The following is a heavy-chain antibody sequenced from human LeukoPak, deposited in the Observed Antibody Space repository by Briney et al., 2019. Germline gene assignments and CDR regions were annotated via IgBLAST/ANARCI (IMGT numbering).Heavy chain of an antibody. CDR3: ATDHTGGKSSSLFDY. V-gene: IGHV1-2*06. Sequence: ASVKVSCKASGYTFTGCYMHWVRQAPGQGLEWMGRINPNSGGTNYAQKFQGRVTMTEDTSTDTAYMELSSLRSEDTAVYYCATDHTGGKSSSLFDYWGQGTLVTVSS. CDR2: INPNSGGT. CDR1: GYTFTGCY. J-gene: IGHJ4*02. D-gene: IGHD3-10*01.